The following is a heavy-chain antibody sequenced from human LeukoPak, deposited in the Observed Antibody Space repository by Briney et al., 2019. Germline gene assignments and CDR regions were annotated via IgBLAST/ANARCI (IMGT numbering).Heavy chain of an antibody. Sequence: GGSLRLSCAASGFTFSSYGMHWVRQAPGKGLEWVAFIRYDGSNKYYADSVKGRFNISRDNSKNTLYLQMNSLRAEDTAVYYCAKMGYCSSTSCFFYYYYYGMDVWGQGTTVTVSS. V-gene: IGHV3-30*02. CDR1: GFTFSSYG. D-gene: IGHD2-2*01. CDR3: AKMGYCSSTSCFFYYYYYGMDV. J-gene: IGHJ6*02. CDR2: IRYDGSNK.